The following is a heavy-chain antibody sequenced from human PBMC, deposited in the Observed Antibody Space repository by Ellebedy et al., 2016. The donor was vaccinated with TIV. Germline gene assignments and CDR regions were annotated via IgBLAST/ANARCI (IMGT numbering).Heavy chain of an antibody. CDR2: IYYSGTT. CDR1: GGSISGSSYY. J-gene: IGHJ6*02. D-gene: IGHD6-19*01. V-gene: IGHV4-39*07. Sequence: SETLSLTCTVSGGSISGSSYYWGWIRQPPGKGLEWIGSIYYSGTTYYNPSLKSRITISVDTSKNQFSLKLSSVTAADTAVYYCASEVAGNGRDMDVWGQGTTVTVSS. CDR3: ASEVAGNGRDMDV.